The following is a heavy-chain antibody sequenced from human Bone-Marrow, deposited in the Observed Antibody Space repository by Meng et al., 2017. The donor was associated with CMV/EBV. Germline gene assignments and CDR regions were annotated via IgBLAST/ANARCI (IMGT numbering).Heavy chain of an antibody. CDR2: VNPNSGGT. CDR3: ARPRVAGTAHFDS. CDR1: GYTFTGYY. J-gene: IGHJ4*02. Sequence: ASVKVSCKASGYTFTGYYIHWVRQAPRQGLEWMGWVNPNSGGTNYAQKFQGRVTMTRDTSISTAYMELNRLTSDDTAVYYCARPRVAGTAHFDSWGQEPLVPVPS. D-gene: IGHD6-19*01. V-gene: IGHV1-2*02.